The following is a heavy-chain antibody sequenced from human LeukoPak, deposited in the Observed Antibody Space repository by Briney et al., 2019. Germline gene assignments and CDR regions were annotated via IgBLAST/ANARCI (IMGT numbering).Heavy chain of an antibody. CDR1: DDSFSSHY. Sequence: PSETLSPTCAVSDDSFSSHYWTWIRQPPGQGLEGIGDISYIGSTNYNPSLKSRVTISIDTSKNQFSLKLSSVTAADTAVYYCARELVTVTKGFDIWGQGTMVSVSS. CDR3: ARELVTVTKGFDI. D-gene: IGHD4-17*01. J-gene: IGHJ3*02. CDR2: ISYIGST. V-gene: IGHV4-59*11.